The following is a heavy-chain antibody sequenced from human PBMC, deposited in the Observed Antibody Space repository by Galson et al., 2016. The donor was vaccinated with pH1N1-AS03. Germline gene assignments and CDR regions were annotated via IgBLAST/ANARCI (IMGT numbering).Heavy chain of an antibody. Sequence: ETLSLTCTVSGDSISVDYWSWIRQSAGKGLEWIGRTHTSGSSNYNPSLKGRVTMSIDRSKNEISLKVTSVTAADTAVYYCSREALYSSVDCFDLWGQGTQVTVSS. V-gene: IGHV4-4*07. J-gene: IGHJ4*02. CDR2: THTSGSS. CDR3: SREALYSSVDCFDL. CDR1: GDSISVDY. D-gene: IGHD2-2*02.